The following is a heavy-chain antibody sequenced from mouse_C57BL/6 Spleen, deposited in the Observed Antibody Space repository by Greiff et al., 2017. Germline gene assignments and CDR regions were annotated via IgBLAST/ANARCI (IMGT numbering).Heavy chain of an antibody. Sequence: VQLQQPGPELVKPGASVKMSCKASGYTFTSYWITWVKQRPGQGLEWIGDIYPGSGSTNYNEKFKSKATLTVDTSSSTAYMQLSSLTSEDSAVSFYGRDNYSNSYFDDWGQGTTLTVSS. V-gene: IGHV1-55*01. CDR1: GYTFTSYW. CDR2: IYPGSGST. D-gene: IGHD2-5*01. J-gene: IGHJ2*01. CDR3: GRDNYSNSYFDD.